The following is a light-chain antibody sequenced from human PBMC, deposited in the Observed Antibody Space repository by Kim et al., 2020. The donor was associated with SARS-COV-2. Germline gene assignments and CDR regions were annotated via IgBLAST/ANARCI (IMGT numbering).Light chain of an antibody. V-gene: IGKV3-15*01. Sequence: VSRHLAWYQQTPGQVPRLLIYDASTRATGIAARFSGSGSATEFTLTISSLQSEDFAVYYCQQYNNWPLTFGGGTKVEIK. CDR3: QQYNNWPLT. CDR1: VSRH. J-gene: IGKJ4*01. CDR2: DAS.